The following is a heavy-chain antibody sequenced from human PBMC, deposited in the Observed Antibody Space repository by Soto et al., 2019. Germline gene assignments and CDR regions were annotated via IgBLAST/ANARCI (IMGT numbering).Heavy chain of an antibody. Sequence: SETLSLTCTVSGGSISSGGYYWSWIRQHPGKGLEWIGCIYYSGSTYYNPSLKSRVTISVDTSKNQFSLKLSSVTAADPAVFYCGRWSDILTHAFDIWGQGTMVTVS. J-gene: IGHJ3*02. CDR2: IYYSGST. CDR1: GGSISSGGYY. CDR3: GRWSDILTHAFDI. D-gene: IGHD3-9*01. V-gene: IGHV4-31*03.